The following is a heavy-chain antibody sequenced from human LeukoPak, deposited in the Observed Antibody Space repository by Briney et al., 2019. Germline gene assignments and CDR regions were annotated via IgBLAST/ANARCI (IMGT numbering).Heavy chain of an antibody. CDR2: IYYSGST. J-gene: IGHJ4*02. CDR1: GGSISSYY. V-gene: IGHV4-59*01. D-gene: IGHD3-10*01. Sequence: SETLSLTCTVSGGSISSYYWSWIRQPPGKGLEWIGYIYYSGSTNYNPSLKSRVTILVDTSKDQFSLKLTSVTAADTAVYYCARAPNYYGSGTYPFDYWGQGALVTVSS. CDR3: ARAPNYYGSGTYPFDY.